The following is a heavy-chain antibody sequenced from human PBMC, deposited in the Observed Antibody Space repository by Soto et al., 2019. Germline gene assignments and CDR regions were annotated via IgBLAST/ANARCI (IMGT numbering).Heavy chain of an antibody. CDR3: ARVGISGSYYNWFDS. D-gene: IGHD1-26*01. Sequence: PGGSLRLSCAASGFTFSTYAMAWVRQAPGKGLEWVSGVSASGLNTDYADPVKGRFYISRDNSKNTVSLQMNSLRDEDTAVYYCARVGISGSYYNWFDSWGQGSLVTVSS. CDR2: VSASGLNT. J-gene: IGHJ5*01. V-gene: IGHV3-23*01. CDR1: GFTFSTYA.